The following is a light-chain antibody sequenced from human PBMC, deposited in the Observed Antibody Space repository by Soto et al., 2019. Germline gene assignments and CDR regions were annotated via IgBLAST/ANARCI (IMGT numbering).Light chain of an antibody. Sequence: DIQLTQSPSFLSASVGDRVTITCRASQAINTYLAWYQQKPGKAPKLLIYAASSLPSGVPSRFSGSGSGTDFTLTISSLRPEDFATYYCQQSYSTLTWTFGQGTKVDI. CDR1: QAINTY. V-gene: IGKV1-39*01. CDR3: QQSYSTLTWT. CDR2: AAS. J-gene: IGKJ1*01.